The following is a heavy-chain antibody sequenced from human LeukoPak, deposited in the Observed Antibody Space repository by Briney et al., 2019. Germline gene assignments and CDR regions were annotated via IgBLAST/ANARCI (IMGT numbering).Heavy chain of an antibody. V-gene: IGHV1-18*01. D-gene: IGHD3-3*01. CDR1: GYTFTSYG. CDR2: ISAYNGNT. Sequence: ASVKVSCKASGYTFTSYGISWVRQAPGQGLEWMGWISAYNGNTNYAQKLQGRVTMTTDTSTSTAYMELRSLRSGDTAVYYCAREWYYDFWSGYYPTGNWFDPWGQGTLVTVSS. J-gene: IGHJ5*02. CDR3: AREWYYDFWSGYYPTGNWFDP.